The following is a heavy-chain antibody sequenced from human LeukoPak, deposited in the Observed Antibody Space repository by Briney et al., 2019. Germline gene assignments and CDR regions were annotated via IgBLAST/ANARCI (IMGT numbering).Heavy chain of an antibody. CDR2: LSEGGDTA. J-gene: IGHJ4*02. CDR3: AFSPLGDNYGFPY. D-gene: IGHD5-18*01. CDR1: GFTFSSYV. V-gene: IGHV3-23*01. Sequence: PGRSLRLSCAGSGFTFSSYVMHWVRQAPGRGLEWVSSLSEGGDTAYYADSVKGCFTIYRDNSRDTLYLQVNSLRADDTALYYCAFSPLGDNYGFPYWGQGALVIVSS.